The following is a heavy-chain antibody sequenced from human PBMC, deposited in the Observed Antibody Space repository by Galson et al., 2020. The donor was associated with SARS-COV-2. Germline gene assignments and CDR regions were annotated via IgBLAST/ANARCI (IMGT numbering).Heavy chain of an antibody. CDR2: ISTSSSYT. V-gene: IGHV3-21*01. CDR1: GFPFSTYS. D-gene: IGHD5-18*01. J-gene: IGHJ6*02. Sequence: NSGGSLRLSCAAAGFPFSTYSMNWVRLAPGKGLEWVSSISTSSSYTYYVDSVKGRFSISRDNPRNSLYLQMNSLRAEDTAVYYCARDEGIRGYNYGRLYYGMDVWGQGTTVTVSS. CDR3: ARDEGIRGYNYGRLYYGMDV.